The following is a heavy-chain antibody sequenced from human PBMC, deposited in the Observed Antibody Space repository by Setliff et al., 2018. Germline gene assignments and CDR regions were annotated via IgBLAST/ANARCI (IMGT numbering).Heavy chain of an antibody. CDR2: IYDSGTT. CDR3: ARGRNIAARLLDS. J-gene: IGHJ4*02. D-gene: IGHD6-6*01. V-gene: IGHV4-39*01. CDR1: GGSMRSISYY. Sequence: PSETLSLTCTVSGGSMRSISYYWGWVRQPPGKGLEWIGTIYDSGTTYYNPSLKSRVTISVDTSKNQFSLRLSSVTAADTAVYYCARGRNIAARLLDSWGQGTLVTVSS.